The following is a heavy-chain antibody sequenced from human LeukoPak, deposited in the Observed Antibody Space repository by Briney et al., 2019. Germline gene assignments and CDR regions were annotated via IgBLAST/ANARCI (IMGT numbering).Heavy chain of an antibody. V-gene: IGHV4-59*12. Sequence: PSETLSLTCTVSGGSISSYYWSWIRQPPGKGLEWIGYIYYSGSTNYNPSLKSRVTISVDTSKNQFSLKLSSVTAADTAVYYCARENDYVWGSYRSVPPENWFDPWGQGTLVTVSS. D-gene: IGHD3-16*02. J-gene: IGHJ5*02. CDR2: IYYSGST. CDR1: GGSISSYY. CDR3: ARENDYVWGSYRSVPPENWFDP.